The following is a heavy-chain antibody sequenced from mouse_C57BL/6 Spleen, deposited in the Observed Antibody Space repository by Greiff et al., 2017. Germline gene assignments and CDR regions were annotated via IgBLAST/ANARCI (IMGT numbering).Heavy chain of an antibody. CDR1: GYTFTSYW. Sequence: QVQLQQSGAELVKPGASVKMSCKASGYTFTSYWITWVKQRPGQGLEWIGDIYPGSGSTNYNEKFKSKATLTVDTSSSTAYMQLSSLTSEDSAVYYCARRVIYYDYDVFAYWGQGTLVTVSA. CDR2: IYPGSGST. J-gene: IGHJ3*01. V-gene: IGHV1-55*01. D-gene: IGHD2-4*01. CDR3: ARRVIYYDYDVFAY.